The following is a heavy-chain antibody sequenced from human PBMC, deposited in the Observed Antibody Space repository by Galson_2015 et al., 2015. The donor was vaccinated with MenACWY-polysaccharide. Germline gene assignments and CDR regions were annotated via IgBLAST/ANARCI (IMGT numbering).Heavy chain of an antibody. J-gene: IGHJ4*02. V-gene: IGHV1-3*04. Sequence: SVKVSCKAAGYTFTRHAIHWVRQAPGQGLEWMGWIATDSGNTRYSQMFQGRVTITRDASASPSYMELSGLRPEDTAVYYCARDTGTIAVAGHFYFDYWGQGTLVTVSA. CDR1: GYTFTRHA. CDR2: IATDSGNT. D-gene: IGHD6-19*01. CDR3: ARDTGTIAVAGHFYFDY.